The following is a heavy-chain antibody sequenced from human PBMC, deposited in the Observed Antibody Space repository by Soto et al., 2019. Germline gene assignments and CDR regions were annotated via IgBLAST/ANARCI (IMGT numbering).Heavy chain of an antibody. V-gene: IGHV1-69*01. D-gene: IGHD3-16*01. Sequence: QVQLVQSGAEVKKPGSSVKVSCKASGGTFSSYAISWVRQAPGQGLEWMGGIIPIFGTANYAQKFQGRVTITADESTSTAYMELSSLRSEDSAVYYCAGGAKNGGYYYYGMDVWGQGTTVTVSS. J-gene: IGHJ6*02. CDR1: GGTFSSYA. CDR3: AGGAKNGGYYYYGMDV. CDR2: IIPIFGTA.